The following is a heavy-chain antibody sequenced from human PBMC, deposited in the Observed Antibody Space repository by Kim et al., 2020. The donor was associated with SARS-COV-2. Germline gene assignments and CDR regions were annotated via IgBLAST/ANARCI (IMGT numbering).Heavy chain of an antibody. V-gene: IGHV4-39*07. Sequence: SETLSLTCTVSGGSISSSSYYWGWIRQPPGKGLEWIGSIYYSGSTYYNPSLKSRVTISVDTSKNQFSLKLSSVTAADTAVYYCARYPIVLMVYDYWGQGTLVTVSS. J-gene: IGHJ4*02. CDR1: GGSISSSSYY. CDR3: ARYPIVLMVYDY. D-gene: IGHD2-8*01. CDR2: IYYSGST.